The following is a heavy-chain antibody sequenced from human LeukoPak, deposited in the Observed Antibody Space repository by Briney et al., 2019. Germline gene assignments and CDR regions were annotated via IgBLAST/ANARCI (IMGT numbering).Heavy chain of an antibody. CDR2: IHPEGNEK. V-gene: IGHV3-7*04. CDR3: ARGDDFSGDH. J-gene: IGHJ4*02. Sequence: GGSLRLSCAVSGFTFSNFWMTWVRQAPGRGLEWVANIHPEGNEKYHVESVKGRFTISRDNVKNLLFLQMNVLRVEDTAVYYCARGDDFSGDHWGQGTLVTVSS. D-gene: IGHD1-1*01. CDR1: GFTFSNFW.